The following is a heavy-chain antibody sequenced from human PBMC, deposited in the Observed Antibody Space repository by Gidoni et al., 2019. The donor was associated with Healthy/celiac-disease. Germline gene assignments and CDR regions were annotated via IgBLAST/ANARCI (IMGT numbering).Heavy chain of an antibody. CDR1: GYSFTSYW. CDR2: IYPGDSDT. CDR3: ARGGGGYCSSTSCYTNNYYYGMDV. D-gene: IGHD2-2*02. V-gene: IGHV5-51*01. J-gene: IGHJ6*02. Sequence: EVQLVQSGAEVKKPGESLKISCKGSGYSFTSYWIGWVRQRPGKGLEWMGIIYPGDSDTRYSPSFQGQVTISADKSISTAYLQWSSLKASDTAMYYCARGGGGYCSSTSCYTNNYYYGMDVWGQGTTVTVSS.